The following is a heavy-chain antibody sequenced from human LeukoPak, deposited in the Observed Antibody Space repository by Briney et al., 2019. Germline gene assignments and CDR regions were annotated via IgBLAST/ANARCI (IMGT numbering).Heavy chain of an antibody. CDR1: GYTFTSYA. D-gene: IGHD2-8*01. CDR3: AREGVLYYGDYYYYGMDV. J-gene: IGHJ6*04. Sequence: GASVKVSCKASGYTFTSYAMNWVRQAPGQGHEWMGWINTNTGNPTYAQGFTGRFVFSLDTSVSTAYLQICSLKAEDTAVYYCAREGVLYYGDYYYYGMDVWGKGTTVTVSS. CDR2: INTNTGNP. V-gene: IGHV7-4-1*01.